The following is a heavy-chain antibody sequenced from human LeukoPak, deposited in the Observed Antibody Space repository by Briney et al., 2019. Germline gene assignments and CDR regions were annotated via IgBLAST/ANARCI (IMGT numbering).Heavy chain of an antibody. J-gene: IGHJ3*02. V-gene: IGHV4-34*01. CDR1: GGSFSGYY. D-gene: IGHD3-10*01. CDR3: ARGALWFGDPLAFDI. Sequence: SETLSLTCAVYGGSFSGYYWSWIRQPPGKGLEWIGEINHSGSTNYNPFLKSRVTISVDTSKNQFSLKLSSVTAADTAVYYCARGALWFGDPLAFDIWGQGTMVTVSS. CDR2: INHSGST.